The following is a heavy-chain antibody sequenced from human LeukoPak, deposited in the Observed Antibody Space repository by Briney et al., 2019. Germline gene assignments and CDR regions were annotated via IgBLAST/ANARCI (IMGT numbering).Heavy chain of an antibody. J-gene: IGHJ6*03. D-gene: IGHD6-13*01. CDR3: ARAKQQLVRGGYYYYYMDV. CDR1: GDSISNYY. V-gene: IGHV4-59*01. Sequence: SETLSLTCTVSGDSISNYYWSWIRQPPGKGLESIGYIYYSGSTNYNPSLKSRVTISVDRSKNQFSLTLSSVTAADTAVYYCARAKQQLVRGGYYYYYMDVWGKGTTVSVSS. CDR2: IYYSGST.